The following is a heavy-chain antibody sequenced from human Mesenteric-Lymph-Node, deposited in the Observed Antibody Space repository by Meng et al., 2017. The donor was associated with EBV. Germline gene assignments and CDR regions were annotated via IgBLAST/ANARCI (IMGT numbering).Heavy chain of an antibody. D-gene: IGHD3-10*01. J-gene: IGHJ4*02. CDR2: IFSSGST. CDR1: GGSVNSGSYY. V-gene: IGHV4-61*03. CDR3: ARGYGSGSYRYFDY. Sequence: QVQLQQWGAGLLKPSETLSPTCPVSGGSVNSGSYYWSWIRQPPGKGLQWIGYIFSSGSTNYNPSFKSRVTISVDMSKNHFSLRLTSVTPADTAVYYCARGYGSGSYRYFDYWGQGTLVTVSS.